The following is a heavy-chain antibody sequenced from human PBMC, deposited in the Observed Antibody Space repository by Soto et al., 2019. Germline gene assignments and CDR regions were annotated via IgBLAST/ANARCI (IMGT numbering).Heavy chain of an antibody. CDR1: GFTFINYA. Sequence: EVHLLESGGGLVQPGVSLRLSCAGSGFTFINYAMNWVRQAPGKGLEWVSSISGGGDATFFADSVRGRFTISRDNSKNTVTLQMNSLGVDDTALYYCARKILGSTSRPNYWYFDLWGRGTLVTVSS. CDR2: ISGGGDAT. D-gene: IGHD2-2*01. V-gene: IGHV3-23*01. CDR3: ARKILGSTSRPNYWYFDL. J-gene: IGHJ2*01.